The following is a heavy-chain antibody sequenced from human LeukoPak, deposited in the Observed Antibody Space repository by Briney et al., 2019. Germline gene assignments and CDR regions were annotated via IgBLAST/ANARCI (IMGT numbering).Heavy chain of an antibody. D-gene: IGHD3-22*01. CDR2: IYSGGST. CDR3: ARERPNYYDSSPYYFDY. CDR1: GFTVSSNY. J-gene: IGHJ4*02. Sequence: PGGSLRLSCAASGFTVSSNYMSWVRQAPGKGLEWVSVIYSGGSTYYADSVKGRFTISRDNSKNTLYLQMNSLRAEDTAVYYCARERPNYYDSSPYYFDYWGQGTLVTVSS. V-gene: IGHV3-53*01.